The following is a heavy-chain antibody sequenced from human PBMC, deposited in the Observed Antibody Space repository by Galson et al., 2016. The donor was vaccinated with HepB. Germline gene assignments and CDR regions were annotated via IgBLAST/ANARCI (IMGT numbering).Heavy chain of an antibody. CDR1: GFSLSSSGVG. D-gene: IGHD3-10*01. Sequence: PALVKPTQTLTLTCTFSGFSLSSSGVGVGWIRQSPGKALEWLALIYWNDDKRYSPFLKSRLTITKDTSKNQVVLTLTNMDPVDTATYYCAHRRTSADYGSGKDHYFDYWGQGTLVTVSS. J-gene: IGHJ4*02. V-gene: IGHV2-5*01. CDR3: AHRRTSADYGSGKDHYFDY. CDR2: IYWNDDK.